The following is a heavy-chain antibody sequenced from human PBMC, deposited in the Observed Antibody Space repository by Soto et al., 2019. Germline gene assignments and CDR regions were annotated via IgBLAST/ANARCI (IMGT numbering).Heavy chain of an antibody. V-gene: IGHV2-5*02. CDR3: ARSLWFGERQ. CDR1: GFSLSTTGVG. J-gene: IGHJ4*02. Sequence: QITLKESGPTLVKPTQTLTLTCSFSGFSLSTTGVGVGWIRQSPGKALEWLAIIYWDNDKRYSPSLKSRVTITKDTSKNPVVLTVTNMDHVDTGIYYCARSLWFGERQWGKGALVTVSS. D-gene: IGHD3-10*01. CDR2: IYWDNDK.